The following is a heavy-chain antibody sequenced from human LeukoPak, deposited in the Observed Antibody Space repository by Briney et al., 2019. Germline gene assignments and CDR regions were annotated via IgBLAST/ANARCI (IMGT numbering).Heavy chain of an antibody. J-gene: IGHJ5*02. D-gene: IGHD3-22*01. CDR3: ARDLGGTYYYDSSGYFNWFDP. CDR2: ISAYNGNT. V-gene: IGHV1-18*01. CDR1: GYTFTSYG. Sequence: GASVKVSCKASGYTFTSYGISWVRQAPGQGLEWMGWISAYNGNTNYAQKLQGRDTMTTDTSTSTAYMELRSLRSDDTAVYYCARDLGGTYYYDSSGYFNWFDPWGQGTLVTVSS.